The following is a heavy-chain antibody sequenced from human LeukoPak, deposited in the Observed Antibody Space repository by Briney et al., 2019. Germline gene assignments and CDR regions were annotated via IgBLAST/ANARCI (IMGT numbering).Heavy chain of an antibody. CDR3: ARGGVPAAIRDEYYFDY. J-gene: IGHJ4*02. D-gene: IGHD2-2*02. V-gene: IGHV1-69*01. CDR1: GGTFSSYA. Sequence: GSSVKVSCKASGGTFSSYAISWVRQAPGQGLEWMGGIIPIFGTANYAQKFQGRVTITADESRSTAYMELSSLRSEDTAVYYCARGGVPAAIRDEYYFDYWGQGTLVTVSS. CDR2: IIPIFGTA.